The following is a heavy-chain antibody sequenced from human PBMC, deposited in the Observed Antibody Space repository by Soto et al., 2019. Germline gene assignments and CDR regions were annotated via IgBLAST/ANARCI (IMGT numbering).Heavy chain of an antibody. CDR2: ISSSGSTI. CDR1: GFTFSDYY. CDR3: ARGGSGSYSTVGRYYYYGMDV. Sequence: GGSLRLSCAASGFTFSDYYMSWIRQAPGKGLEWVSYISSSGSTIYYADSVKGRFTISRDNAKNSLYLQMNSLRAEDTAVYYCARGGSGSYSTVGRYYYYGMDVWGQGTTVTVSS. V-gene: IGHV3-11*01. J-gene: IGHJ6*02. D-gene: IGHD1-26*01.